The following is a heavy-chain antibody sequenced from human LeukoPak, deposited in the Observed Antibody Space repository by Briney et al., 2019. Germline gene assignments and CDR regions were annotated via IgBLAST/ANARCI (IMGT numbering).Heavy chain of an antibody. V-gene: IGHV1-3*04. D-gene: IGHD3-22*01. CDR1: GYTFTSYV. CDR2: INTGNGNT. J-gene: IGHJ4*02. CDR3: ARGSSDYPRYFDY. Sequence: ASVKVSCKASGYTFTSYVMHWVRQAPGQRLEWMGWINTGNGNTKYSQKFQDRVTITRDTSASTAYMELSSLRSEDTAVYYCARGSSDYPRYFDYWGQGSLVTVSS.